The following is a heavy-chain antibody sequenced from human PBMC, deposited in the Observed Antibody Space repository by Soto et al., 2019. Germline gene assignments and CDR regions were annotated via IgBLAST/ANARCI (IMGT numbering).Heavy chain of an antibody. CDR2: INPNSGGT. CDR3: ARAGTGADAFDI. Sequence: ASVKVSCKASGYTFTGYYMHWVRQAPGQGLEWMGWINPNSGGTNYAQKFRGWVTMTRDTSISTAYMELSRLRSDDTAVYYCARAGTGADAFDIWGQGTMATVSS. V-gene: IGHV1-2*04. D-gene: IGHD1-1*01. J-gene: IGHJ3*02. CDR1: GYTFTGYY.